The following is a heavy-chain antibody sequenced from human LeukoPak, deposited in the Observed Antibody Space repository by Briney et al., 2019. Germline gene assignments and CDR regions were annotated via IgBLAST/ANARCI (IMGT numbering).Heavy chain of an antibody. J-gene: IGHJ6*02. V-gene: IGHV1-8*01. Sequence: ASVKVSCKASGYTFSSYDINWVRPATGQGLEWMGWMNPNSGNTGYAQKFQGRATMTRNTSISTAYMELSSLRSEDTAVYYCARSVPLPYYYYGMDVWGQGTTVTVSS. CDR2: MNPNSGNT. CDR3: ARSVPLPYYYYGMDV. CDR1: GYTFSSYD. D-gene: IGHD2-2*01.